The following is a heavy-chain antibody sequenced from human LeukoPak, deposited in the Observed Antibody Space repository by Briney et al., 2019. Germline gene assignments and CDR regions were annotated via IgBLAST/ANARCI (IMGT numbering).Heavy chain of an antibody. J-gene: IGHJ4*02. CDR2: ISSSSSYI. D-gene: IGHD1-26*01. Sequence: GGSLRLSCAASGFTFSSYGMHWVRQAPGKGLEWVSSISSSSSYIYYADSVKGRFTISRDNAKNTLYLQMNSLRAEDTAVYYCARGYYDHCFDYWGQGTLVTVSS. CDR3: ARGYYDHCFDY. V-gene: IGHV3-21*01. CDR1: GFTFSSYG.